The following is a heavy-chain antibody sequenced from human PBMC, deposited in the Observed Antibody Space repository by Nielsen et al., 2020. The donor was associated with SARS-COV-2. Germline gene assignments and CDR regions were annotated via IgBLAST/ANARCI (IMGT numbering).Heavy chain of an antibody. V-gene: IGHV4-30-4*01. J-gene: IGHJ4*02. Sequence: SETLSLTCTVSGGSISSGDYYWSWIRQPPGKGLEWIGYIYYRGSTYYNPSLKSRVTISVDTSKNQFSLKLSSVTAADTAVYYCARVGRFGELLADYWGQGTLVTVSS. CDR2: IYYRGST. D-gene: IGHD3-10*01. CDR1: GGSISSGDYY. CDR3: ARVGRFGELLADY.